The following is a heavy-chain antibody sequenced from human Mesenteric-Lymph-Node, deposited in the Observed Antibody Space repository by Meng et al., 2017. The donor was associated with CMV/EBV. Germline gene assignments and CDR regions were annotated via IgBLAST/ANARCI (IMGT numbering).Heavy chain of an antibody. V-gene: IGHV4-39*02. D-gene: IGHD6-25*01. Sequence: RSSSDYWGWMRQPPGKGLEWIASIYYSGSTYYKPSLKSRVTISVDTSRNQFSLKVSSVTAADTAVYYCARGPEALAAAAAYRYFDSWGQGTLVTVSS. CDR1: RSSSDY. J-gene: IGHJ4*02. CDR3: ARGPEALAAAAAYRYFDS. CDR2: IYYSGST.